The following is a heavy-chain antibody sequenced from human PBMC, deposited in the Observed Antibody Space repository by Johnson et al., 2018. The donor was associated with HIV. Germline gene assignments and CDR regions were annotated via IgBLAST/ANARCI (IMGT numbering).Heavy chain of an antibody. V-gene: IGHV3-20*04. Sequence: VQLVESGVGVLRPGGFLGLSCAASAFIADDYGMRWVRQIPGKGLEWVSGINWNGGYIGSVASVTGRFTISRDNAKNSLYLQMNSLRAEDTALYYCARDWSPWGIVGALGAFDIWGQGTMVTVSS. CDR1: AFIADDYG. CDR3: ARDWSPWGIVGALGAFDI. J-gene: IGHJ3*02. D-gene: IGHD1-26*01. CDR2: INWNGGYI.